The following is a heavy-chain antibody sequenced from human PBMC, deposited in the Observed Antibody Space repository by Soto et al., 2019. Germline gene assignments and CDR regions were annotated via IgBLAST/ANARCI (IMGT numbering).Heavy chain of an antibody. V-gene: IGHV3-21*01. D-gene: IGHD2-15*01. CDR2: ISSSSSYI. J-gene: IGHJ4*02. CDR1: GFTFSSYA. CDR3: ARAPLTYCSGGSCLFDY. Sequence: GGSLRLSCAASGFTFSSYAMSWVRQAPGKGLEWVSSISSSSSYIYYADSVKGRFTISRDNAKNSLYLQMNSLRAEDTAVYYCARAPLTYCSGGSCLFDYWGQGTLVTVSS.